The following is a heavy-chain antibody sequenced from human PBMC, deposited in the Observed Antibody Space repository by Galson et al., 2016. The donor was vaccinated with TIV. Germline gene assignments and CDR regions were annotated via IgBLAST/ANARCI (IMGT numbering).Heavy chain of an antibody. Sequence: SVKVSCKASGGTFSSFALNWVRQAPGQGLEWIGEIIPGFGTVRYAQKFQARVTITADESATTSVRELSSLTSDDTAVYYCARTSDTSMVYWGHGTLVTGPS. CDR1: GGTFSSFA. J-gene: IGHJ4*01. CDR2: IIPGFGTV. CDR3: ARTSDTSMVY. V-gene: IGHV1-69*13. D-gene: IGHD5-18*01.